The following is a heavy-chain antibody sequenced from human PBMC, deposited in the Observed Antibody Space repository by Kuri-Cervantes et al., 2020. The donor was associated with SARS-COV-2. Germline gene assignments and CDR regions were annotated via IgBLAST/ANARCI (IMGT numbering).Heavy chain of an antibody. D-gene: IGHD3-22*01. CDR3: ARDLVDSSGYSGLGY. CDR1: GFTFSYYW. J-gene: IGHJ4*02. Sequence: GESLKISCAASGFTFSYYWMSWVRQAPGKGLEWVSIIYSDGSTYYADSVKGRFTISRDNSKNTLYLQMNSLRAEDTAVYYCARDLVDSSGYSGLGYWGQGTLVTVSS. CDR2: IYSDGST. V-gene: IGHV3-53*01.